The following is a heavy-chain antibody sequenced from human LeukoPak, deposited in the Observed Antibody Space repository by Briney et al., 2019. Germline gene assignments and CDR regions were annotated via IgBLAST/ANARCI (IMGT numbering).Heavy chain of an antibody. CDR3: ARGVPFHGWAY. Sequence: ASGTVSCKASGDTFSSYDMNWARQAPGQGLEWVGRIDPNGGSTIYARNLQGRVTMTSDTSSSTAYMELTSLRSAHTAVFYCARGVPFHGWAYSGQGTLFTVSS. J-gene: IGHJ4*02. CDR2: IDPNGGST. CDR1: GDTFSSYD. D-gene: IGHD2-2*01. V-gene: IGHV1-46*01.